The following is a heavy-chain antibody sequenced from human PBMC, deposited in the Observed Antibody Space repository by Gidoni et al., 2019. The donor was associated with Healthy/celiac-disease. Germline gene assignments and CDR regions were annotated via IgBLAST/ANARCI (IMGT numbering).Heavy chain of an antibody. V-gene: IGHV3-30*02. D-gene: IGHD5-18*01. CDR3: AKDGPDVDTAMVAPGGYYYYYYMDV. J-gene: IGHJ6*03. Sequence: VKGRFTISRDNSKNTLYLQMNSLRAEDTAVYYCAKDGPDVDTAMVAPGGYYYYYYMDVWGKGTTVTVSS.